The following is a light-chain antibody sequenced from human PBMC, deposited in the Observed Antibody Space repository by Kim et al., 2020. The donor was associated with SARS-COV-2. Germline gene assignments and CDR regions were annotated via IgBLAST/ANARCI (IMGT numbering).Light chain of an antibody. V-gene: IGKV3-20*01. CDR1: QIVSGSY. CDR3: QQYGSSPPT. Sequence: SLEEMAPLSCRASQIVSGSYLSWYQQKPGQAPSLLIYGASSRATGIPDRFSGSGSGTDFTLTISRLEPEDFAVYYCQQYGSSPPTLGQGTKVDIK. CDR2: GAS. J-gene: IGKJ1*01.